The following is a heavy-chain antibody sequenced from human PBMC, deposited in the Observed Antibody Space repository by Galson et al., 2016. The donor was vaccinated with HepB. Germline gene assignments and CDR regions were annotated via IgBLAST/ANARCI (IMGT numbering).Heavy chain of an antibody. CDR1: GYTFTNYG. D-gene: IGHD6-13*01. J-gene: IGHJ4*02. V-gene: IGHV1-18*01. CDR2: VSAYNRNAA. Sequence: SVKVSCKASGYTFTNYGVTWVRQAPGQGLEWLGWVSAYNRNAADYGQKVQGRVTMTTDTSTNTDYMELRGLTSDDTALYYCARAGSNWYGGDYWGQGTLVTVSS. CDR3: ARAGSNWYGGDY.